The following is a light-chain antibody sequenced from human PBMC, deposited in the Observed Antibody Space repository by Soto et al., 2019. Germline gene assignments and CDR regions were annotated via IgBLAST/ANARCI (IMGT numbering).Light chain of an antibody. CDR3: QQYHNWPA. CDR1: ETILSN. J-gene: IGKJ1*01. Sequence: ERVLTQSPATLSVSPGERATLSCRASETILSNLAWYQQKPGRAPRLLIYGAATRATGIPARFSGSGSGTEFTLTISSLQSEDFAVYYCQQYHNWPAVGQGTKVDIK. CDR2: GAA. V-gene: IGKV3-15*01.